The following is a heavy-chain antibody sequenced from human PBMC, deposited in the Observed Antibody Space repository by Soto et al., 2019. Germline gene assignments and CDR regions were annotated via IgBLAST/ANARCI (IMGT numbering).Heavy chain of an antibody. D-gene: IGHD3-10*01. CDR3: ATSSWFGELLPPYYYYYGMDV. CDR2: FDPEDGET. CDR1: GYTLTELS. V-gene: IGHV1-24*01. J-gene: IGHJ6*04. Sequence: RASVKVSCKVSGYTLTELSMHWVRQAPGKGLEWMGGFDPEDGETIYAQKFQGRVTMTEDTSTDTAYMELSSLRSEDTAVYYCATSSWFGELLPPYYYYYGMDVWGKATKVTVSS.